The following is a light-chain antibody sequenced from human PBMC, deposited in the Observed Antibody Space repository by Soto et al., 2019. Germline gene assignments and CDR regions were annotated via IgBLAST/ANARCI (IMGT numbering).Light chain of an antibody. Sequence: ETVMTQSPATLSVSPGERATLSCRASQSVDSHLAWYRQKPGQAPRLLIYGASTRATGIPARFSGSGSGTDFTLPISSLQFEVFAFYSGQQYSNGPPITFGQGTGLEIK. CDR1: QSVDSH. V-gene: IGKV3-15*01. CDR3: QQYSNGPPIT. J-gene: IGKJ5*01. CDR2: GAS.